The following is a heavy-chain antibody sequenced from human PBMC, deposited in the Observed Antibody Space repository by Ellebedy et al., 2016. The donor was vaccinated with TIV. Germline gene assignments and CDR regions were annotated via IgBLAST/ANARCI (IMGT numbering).Heavy chain of an antibody. CDR1: GFTFTNYW. CDR2: ITYDGSTK. Sequence: GGSLRLSCAASGFTFTNYWMHWVRQAPGKGLEWMTDITYDGSTKKYIDSLRGRFTISRDNAENSLYLQMSSLRVEDTAVYYCATEFYYRSSYWGQGTLVTVSS. CDR3: ATEFYYRSSY. D-gene: IGHD3-10*01. J-gene: IGHJ4*02. V-gene: IGHV3-30*03.